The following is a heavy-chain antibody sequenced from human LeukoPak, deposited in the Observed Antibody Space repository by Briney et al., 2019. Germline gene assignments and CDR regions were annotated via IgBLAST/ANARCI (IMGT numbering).Heavy chain of an antibody. CDR3: ARFQWLVQGYFDY. J-gene: IGHJ4*02. CDR1: GYTFTSYG. Sequence: ASVKVSCKASGYTFTSYGISWVRQAPGQGLEWMGWISAYNGNTNYAQTFQGRVTMTTDTSTNTAYMELRSLKSDDTAVYFCARFQWLVQGYFDYWGQGTLVTVTS. CDR2: ISAYNGNT. D-gene: IGHD6-19*01. V-gene: IGHV1-18*01.